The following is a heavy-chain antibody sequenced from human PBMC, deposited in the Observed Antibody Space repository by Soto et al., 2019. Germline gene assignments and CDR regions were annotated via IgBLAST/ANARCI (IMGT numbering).Heavy chain of an antibody. V-gene: IGHV3-30-3*01. D-gene: IGHD1-1*01. J-gene: IGHJ6*02. Sequence: PGGSLRLSCVASGFTFGTYAIHWVRQAPGKGLQWVALLSYEGSNTYYADSVNGRFTVSRDNSKSTLYLQMNSLRPEDTGVYYCARVTPGNNLYYFSGMDVWGQGTSVTVSS. CDR2: LSYEGSNT. CDR1: GFTFGTYA. CDR3: ARVTPGNNLYYFSGMDV.